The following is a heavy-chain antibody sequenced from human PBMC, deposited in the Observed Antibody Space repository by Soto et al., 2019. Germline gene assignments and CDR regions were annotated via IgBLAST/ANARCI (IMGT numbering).Heavy chain of an antibody. J-gene: IGHJ4*02. CDR2: IWYDGRNK. CDR3: ARGPRPRVVVAANGFDY. Sequence: QVQLVESGGGVVQPGRSLRLSCAASGFTFSSYGMHWVRQAPGKGLEWVAVIWYDGRNKDYADSVKGRFTISRDNSKNTLYLQLNRLRAEDTAVYYCARGPRPRVVVAANGFDYWGQGTLVTVSS. V-gene: IGHV3-33*01. D-gene: IGHD2-15*01. CDR1: GFTFSSYG.